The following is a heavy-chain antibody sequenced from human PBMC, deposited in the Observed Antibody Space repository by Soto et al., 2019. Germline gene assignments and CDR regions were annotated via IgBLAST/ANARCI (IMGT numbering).Heavy chain of an antibody. CDR3: ARRGVLPDY. D-gene: IGHD3-10*01. Sequence: QVQLVQSGGEVKKPGASVKVSCKASGYTFMKYGITWVRQAPGQGLEWMGWISADNGNTNYAQKFQGRVTMTTDTSTSKAHMELRSLRSDDTAVYYCARRGVLPDYWGQGTLVTVSS. V-gene: IGHV1-18*01. CDR1: GYTFMKYG. CDR2: ISADNGNT. J-gene: IGHJ4*02.